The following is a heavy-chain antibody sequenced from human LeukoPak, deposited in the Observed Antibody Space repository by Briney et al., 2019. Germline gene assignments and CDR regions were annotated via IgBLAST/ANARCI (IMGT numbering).Heavy chain of an antibody. D-gene: IGHD4-17*01. J-gene: IGHJ6*03. CDR1: GFTFSSYG. CDR3: ARLTTVTNYYYYYMDV. Sequence: PGGSLRLSCAASGFTFSSYGMHWVRQAPGKGLEWVSYISSSGSTIYYADSVKGRFTISRDNAKNSLYLQMNSLRAEDTAVYYCARLTTVTNYYYYYMDVWGKGTTVTISS. V-gene: IGHV3-48*04. CDR2: ISSSGSTI.